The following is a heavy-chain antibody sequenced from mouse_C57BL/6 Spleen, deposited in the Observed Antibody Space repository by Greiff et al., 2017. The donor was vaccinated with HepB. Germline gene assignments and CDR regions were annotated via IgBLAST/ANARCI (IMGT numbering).Heavy chain of an antibody. D-gene: IGHD3-2*02. CDR2: IDPNSGGT. CDR1: GYTFTSYW. V-gene: IGHV1-72*01. Sequence: QVQLQQPGAELVKPGASVKLSCKASGYTFTSYWMHWVKQRPGRGLEWIGRIDPNSGGTKYNEKFKSKATLTVDKPSSTAYMQLSSLTSEDAAVYYCARERAQATLYAMDYWGQGTSVTVSS. CDR3: ARERAQATLYAMDY. J-gene: IGHJ4*01.